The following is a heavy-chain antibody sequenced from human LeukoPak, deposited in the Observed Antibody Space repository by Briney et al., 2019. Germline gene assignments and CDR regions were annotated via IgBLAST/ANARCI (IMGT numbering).Heavy chain of an antibody. CDR3: ARHRWSTVTTIPWFDP. D-gene: IGHD4-17*01. Sequence: SETLSLTCAVYGGSFSGYYWSWIRQPPGKGLEWIGEINHSGSTNYNPSLKSRVTISVDTSKNQFSLKLSSVTAAGTAVYYCARHRWSTVTTIPWFDPWGQGTLVTVSS. CDR1: GGSFSGYY. J-gene: IGHJ5*02. V-gene: IGHV4-34*01. CDR2: INHSGST.